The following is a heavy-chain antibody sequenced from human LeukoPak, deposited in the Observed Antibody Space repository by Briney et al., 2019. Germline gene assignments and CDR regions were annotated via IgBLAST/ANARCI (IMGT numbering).Heavy chain of an antibody. CDR1: GFTFSNYA. Sequence: PGGSLRLSCAASGFTFSNYAMTWVRQAPGKGLEWVSALSGRGDSTNYADSVKGRFTISRDNSKNTLYLQMNSLRAEDTAVYYCARASFLNYYDSSGYYSDYWGQGTLVTVSS. V-gene: IGHV3-23*01. CDR2: LSGRGDST. D-gene: IGHD3-22*01. J-gene: IGHJ4*02. CDR3: ARASFLNYYDSSGYYSDY.